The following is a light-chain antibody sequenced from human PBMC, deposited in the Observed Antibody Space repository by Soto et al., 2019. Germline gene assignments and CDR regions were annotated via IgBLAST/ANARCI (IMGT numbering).Light chain of an antibody. CDR3: QSYDSSLSAVI. J-gene: IGLJ2*01. CDR1: SSNIGAGYD. CDR2: DNT. Sequence: QSVLTQPPSVSGAPGQTVTISCTGSSSNIGAGYDVYWYQQLPGTAPKLLIYDNTNRPSGVPDRISGSKSGTSASLAITGLQAEDEADYFCQSYDSSLSAVIFGGGTKLTVL. V-gene: IGLV1-40*01.